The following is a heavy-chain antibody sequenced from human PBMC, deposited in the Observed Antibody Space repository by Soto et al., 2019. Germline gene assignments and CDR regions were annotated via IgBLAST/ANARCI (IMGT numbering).Heavy chain of an antibody. J-gene: IGHJ4*02. CDR1: GFTFSSYS. D-gene: IGHD3-9*01. CDR2: IFVSSTTI. Sequence: EVQLVESGGGSVQPGGSLRLSCVASGFTFSSYSMVWVRQAPGKGLEWLSYIFVSSTTIYYADSVKGRFTVSRDNTQNSLFLLMNSLRAEDTAVYYCARDKDWAFDYWGQGTLVTVSS. V-gene: IGHV3-48*04. CDR3: ARDKDWAFDY.